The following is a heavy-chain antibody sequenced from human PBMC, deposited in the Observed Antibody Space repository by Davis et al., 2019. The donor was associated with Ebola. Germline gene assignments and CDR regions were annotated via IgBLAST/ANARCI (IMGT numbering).Heavy chain of an antibody. D-gene: IGHD2-15*01. V-gene: IGHV7-4-1*02. CDR2: INTNTGNP. J-gene: IGHJ3*02. CDR3: ARVMVVAATPDAFDI. Sequence: AASVKVSCKAAGGTLRTHGISWVRQAPGQGLEWMGWINTNTGNPTYAQGFTGRFVFSLDTSVSTAYLQISSLKAEDTAVYYCARVMVVAATPDAFDIWGQGTMVTVSS. CDR1: GGTLRTHG.